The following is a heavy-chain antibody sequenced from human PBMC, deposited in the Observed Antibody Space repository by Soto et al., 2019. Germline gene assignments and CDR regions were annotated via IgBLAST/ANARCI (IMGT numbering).Heavy chain of an antibody. Sequence: QVQLVESGGGVVQPGRSLRLSCAASGFTFSSYGMHWVRQAPGKGLEWVAVIWYDGSNKYYADSVKGRFTISRDNSKNTLYLQMNSLRAEDTAVYYCARDSGTTVTTYSFDIWGQETMVTVSS. CDR1: GFTFSSYG. CDR2: IWYDGSNK. D-gene: IGHD4-17*01. J-gene: IGHJ3*02. V-gene: IGHV3-33*01. CDR3: ARDSGTTVTTYSFDI.